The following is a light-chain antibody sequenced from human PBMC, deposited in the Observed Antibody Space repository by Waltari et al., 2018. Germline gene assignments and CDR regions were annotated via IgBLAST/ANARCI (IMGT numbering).Light chain of an antibody. Sequence: QSALTQPPSASGAPAQRVTISCTGSSSNIGAGYGVHWFQQIPGTAPKVLISGDNIRPSGVPDRFSASKSGTSASLAITGLQAEDEAVYFCQSHDSSLRWVFGGGTKLTVL. CDR3: QSHDSSLRWV. J-gene: IGLJ2*01. CDR1: SSNIGAGYG. V-gene: IGLV1-40*01. CDR2: GDN.